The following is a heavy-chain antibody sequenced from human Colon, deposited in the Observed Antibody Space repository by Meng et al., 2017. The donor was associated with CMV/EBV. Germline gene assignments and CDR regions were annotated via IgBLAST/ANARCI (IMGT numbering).Heavy chain of an antibody. CDR2: IKQDGSEK. CDR1: GLSIRSYW. J-gene: IGHJ4*02. Sequence: LVESGGGLVQPGGSLRLSCAVSGLSIRSYWMTWVRQAQGKGLEWVANIKQDGSEKYYVDSVKGRFTISRDNAKNSLYLQMNSLRAEDTAVYYCVGFFGEHTYSIDHWGQGALVTVSS. V-gene: IGHV3-7*04. CDR3: VGFFGEHTYSIDH. D-gene: IGHD3-10*01.